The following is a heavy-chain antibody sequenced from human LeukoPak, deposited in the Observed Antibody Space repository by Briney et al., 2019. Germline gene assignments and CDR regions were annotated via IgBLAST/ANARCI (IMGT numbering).Heavy chain of an antibody. CDR1: GGSISSGSYY. CDR3: ARRVSSGSYRQYYFDY. CDR2: IYTSGST. Sequence: SETLSLTCTVSGGSISSGSYYWSWIRQPAGKGLEWIGRIYTSGSTNYNPSLKSRVTISVDTSKNQFSLKLSSVTAADTAVYYCARRVSSGSYRQYYFDYWGQGTLVTVSS. V-gene: IGHV4-61*02. J-gene: IGHJ4*02. D-gene: IGHD1-26*01.